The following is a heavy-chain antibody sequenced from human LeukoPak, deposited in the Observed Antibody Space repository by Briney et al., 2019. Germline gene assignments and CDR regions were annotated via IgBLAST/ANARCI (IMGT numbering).Heavy chain of an antibody. J-gene: IGHJ4*02. Sequence: PGGSLRLSCAASGFTVSSNYMSWVRQAPGKGLEWVSAISGSGGSTYYADSVKGRFTISRDNSKNTLYLQMNSLRAEDTAVYYCAKENYYDSSGYYYWWGQGTLVTVSS. CDR1: GFTVSSNY. V-gene: IGHV3-23*01. D-gene: IGHD3-22*01. CDR3: AKENYYDSSGYYYW. CDR2: ISGSGGST.